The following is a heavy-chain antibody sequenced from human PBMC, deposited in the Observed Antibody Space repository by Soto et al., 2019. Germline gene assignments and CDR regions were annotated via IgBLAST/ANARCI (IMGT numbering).Heavy chain of an antibody. J-gene: IGHJ6*02. D-gene: IGHD2-8*01. CDR3: ARVVFYEYCTNGVCMGPGFDYYYGMDV. CDR1: GFTFSSYS. CDR2: SSSSSSYI. Sequence: EVQLVESGGGLVKPRGSLRLSCAASGFTFSSYSMNWVRQAPGKGLEWVSSSSSSSSYIYYADSVKGRFTISRDNAKNSLYLQMSSLRAEDTAGYYCARVVFYEYCTNGVCMGPGFDYYYGMDVWGQGTTVTVSS. V-gene: IGHV3-21*01.